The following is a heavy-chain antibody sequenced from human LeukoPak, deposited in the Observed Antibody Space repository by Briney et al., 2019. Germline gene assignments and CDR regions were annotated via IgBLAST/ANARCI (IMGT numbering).Heavy chain of an antibody. J-gene: IGHJ6*02. Sequence: ASVKVSCKASGGTFSSYAISWVRQAPGQGLEWMGRIIPILGIANYAQKFQGRVTITADKSTSTAYMELSSLRSEDTAVYYCARDHFTAEYYYGSGRVDYGMDVWGQGTTVTVSS. CDR2: IIPILGIA. CDR3: ARDHFTAEYYYGSGRVDYGMDV. CDR1: GGTFSSYA. D-gene: IGHD3-10*01. V-gene: IGHV1-69*04.